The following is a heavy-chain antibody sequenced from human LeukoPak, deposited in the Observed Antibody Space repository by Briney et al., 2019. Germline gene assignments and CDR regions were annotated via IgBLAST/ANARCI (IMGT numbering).Heavy chain of an antibody. CDR1: GYTFTSYY. CDR3: ARCRSSIFGVVRGGRYFDY. V-gene: IGHV1-46*01. J-gene: IGHJ4*02. CDR2: INPSGGST. D-gene: IGHD3-3*01. Sequence: ASVTVSCKASGYTFTSYYMHWVRQAPGQGLEWMGIINPSGGSTSYAQKFQGRVTMTRDMSTSTVYMELSSLRSEDTAVYYCARCRSSIFGVVRGGRYFDYWGQGTLVTVSS.